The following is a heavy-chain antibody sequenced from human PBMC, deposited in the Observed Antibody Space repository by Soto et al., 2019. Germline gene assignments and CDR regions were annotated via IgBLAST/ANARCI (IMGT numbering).Heavy chain of an antibody. CDR3: AREYWSSTSCDYDYDY. Sequence: QVQLVQSGAEVKKPGASVKVSCKAPGYTFTSYGISWVRQAPGQGLELLGWIRAYNGHTNYAQKLQGRVTMTTDTSTSTAYMELRSLRSDDTAVYYCAREYWSSTSCDYDYDYWGQGTLVTVSS. V-gene: IGHV1-18*01. D-gene: IGHD2-2*01. J-gene: IGHJ4*02. CDR2: IRAYNGHT. CDR1: GYTFTSYG.